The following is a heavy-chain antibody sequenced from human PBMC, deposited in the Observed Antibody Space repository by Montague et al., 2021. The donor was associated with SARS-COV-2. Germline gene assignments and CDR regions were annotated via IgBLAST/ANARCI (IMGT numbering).Heavy chain of an antibody. CDR1: GFTFSSYS. V-gene: IGHV3-48*02. D-gene: IGHD3-9*01. CDR3: ARDPRYFDWLFRSDYYYGMDV. CDR2: ISSSSSTI. Sequence: SLRLSCAASGFTFSSYSMNWVRQAPGKGLEWVSYISSSSSTIYYADSVKGRFTISRDNAKNSLYLQMSSLRDEDTAVYYCARDPRYFDWLFRSDYYYGMDVWGQGTTVTVSS. J-gene: IGHJ6*02.